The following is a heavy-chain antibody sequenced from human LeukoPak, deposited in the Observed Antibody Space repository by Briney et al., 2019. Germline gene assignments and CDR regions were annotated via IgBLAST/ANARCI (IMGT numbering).Heavy chain of an antibody. Sequence: GGSLRLSCAASGFTFSTYWMTWVRQAPGKGLEWVANINQDGTEKNYVDSVKGRFTISRDNSKNTLYLQMNSLRAEDTAIYYCAKRRADYYGSGRGLNYFDYWGQGTLVTVSS. CDR1: GFTFSTYW. V-gene: IGHV3-7*05. CDR3: AKRRADYYGSGRGLNYFDY. D-gene: IGHD3-10*01. CDR2: INQDGTEK. J-gene: IGHJ4*02.